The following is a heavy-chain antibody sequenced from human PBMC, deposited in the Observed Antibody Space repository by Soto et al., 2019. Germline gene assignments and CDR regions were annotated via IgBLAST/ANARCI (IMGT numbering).Heavy chain of an antibody. V-gene: IGHV3-53*01. CDR1: GFTVSNTY. D-gene: IGHD2-2*01. J-gene: IGHJ5*02. Sequence: LRLSCAASGFTVSNTYMTWARQPPGKGLECVSVIYTAGGTNYADSVKGRFIISRDNSKNTLYLQMNSLRAEDTAVYYCARALPVAKGGFDPWGQGTLVTVSS. CDR3: ARALPVAKGGFDP. CDR2: IYTAGGT.